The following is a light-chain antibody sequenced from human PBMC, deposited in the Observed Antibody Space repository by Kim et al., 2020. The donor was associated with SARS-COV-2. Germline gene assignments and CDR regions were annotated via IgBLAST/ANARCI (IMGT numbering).Light chain of an antibody. J-gene: IGKJ1*01. CDR2: GAS. CDR3: QQYYCSPCT. V-gene: IGKV1-13*02. CDR1: DISSE. Sequence: DISSELGWYQQKPGKAPKLLIYGASSVQSGVPSRFSGSGFGTDFTLTISRLQPEDFAAYYCQQYYCSPCTFGQGTKVDIK.